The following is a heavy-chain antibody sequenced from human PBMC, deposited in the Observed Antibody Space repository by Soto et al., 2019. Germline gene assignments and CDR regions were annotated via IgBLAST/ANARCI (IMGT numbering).Heavy chain of an antibody. CDR2: ISTYNGNT. D-gene: IGHD4-17*01. CDR3: PRHRYGYYGY. J-gene: IGHJ4*02. CDR1: GYTFTSNG. V-gene: IGHV1-18*01. Sequence: QVQLVQSGAEVKKPGTSVKVSCKASGYTFTSNGISWVRQAPGQGLEWMGWISTYNGNTNYAQSVHGRVTMTTYTSTTIAYMELTDLRSDDTAVYYCPRHRYGYYGYWRQVSLVTVSS.